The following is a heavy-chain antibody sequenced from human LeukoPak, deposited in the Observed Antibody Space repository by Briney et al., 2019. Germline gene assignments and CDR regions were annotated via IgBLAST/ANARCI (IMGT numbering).Heavy chain of an antibody. V-gene: IGHV4-34*01. J-gene: IGHJ4*02. CDR1: GGSFSGYY. CDR2: INHSGST. D-gene: IGHD3-16*02. Sequence: PSETLSLTCAVYGGSFSGYYWSWIRQPPGKGLEWIGEINHSGSTNYNPSLKSRVTISVDTSKNQFSLKLSSVTAADTAVYYCARGRYYDYVWGSYRLEYYFDYWGQGTLVTVSS. CDR3: ARGRYYDYVWGSYRLEYYFDY.